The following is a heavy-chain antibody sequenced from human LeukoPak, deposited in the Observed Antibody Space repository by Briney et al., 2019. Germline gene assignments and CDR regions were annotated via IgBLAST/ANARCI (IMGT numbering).Heavy chain of an antibody. CDR1: GFTVSSNY. J-gene: IGHJ4*02. V-gene: IGHV3-53*01. D-gene: IGHD1-26*01. CDR3: ARVWSRIVGATTSSHY. Sequence: GSLRLSCAASGFTVSSNYMSWVRQAPGKGLEWVSLIYSGGNTYYADSVKGGFTISRDNSKNTLYLQMNSLRAEDTAVYYCARVWSRIVGATTSSHYWGQGTLVTVSS. CDR2: IYSGGNT.